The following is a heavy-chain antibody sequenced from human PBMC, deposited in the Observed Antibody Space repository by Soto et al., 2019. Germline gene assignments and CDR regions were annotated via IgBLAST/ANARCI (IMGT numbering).Heavy chain of an antibody. CDR1: RGTFTNYA. J-gene: IGHJ4*02. CDR2: IMPFFGSG. CDR3: ARDRAGYYSHFVY. Sequence: QVYLVQSGAEVKKPGSSVKVSCKALRGTFTNYAFSWVRQAPGQGLEWMGGIMPFFGSGNYAQKFQGRINITADESTSSVYLELTSLRSADTAVYYCARDRAGYYSHFVYWGPGTLVTVSS. V-gene: IGHV1-69*01. D-gene: IGHD3-22*01.